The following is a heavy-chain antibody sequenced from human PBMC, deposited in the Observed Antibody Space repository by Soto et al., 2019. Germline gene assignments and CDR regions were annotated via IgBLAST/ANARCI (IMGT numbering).Heavy chain of an antibody. D-gene: IGHD3-3*01. J-gene: IGHJ4*02. V-gene: IGHV1-24*01. CDR3: ATDPPDFWSGSPPGY. CDR1: GYTLTELS. Sequence: GASVKVSCKVSGYTLTELSMHWVRQAPGKGLEWMGGFDPEDGETIYAQKFQGRVTMTEDTSTDTAYMELSSLRSEDTAVYYCATDPPDFWSGSPPGYWGQGTLVTVSS. CDR2: FDPEDGET.